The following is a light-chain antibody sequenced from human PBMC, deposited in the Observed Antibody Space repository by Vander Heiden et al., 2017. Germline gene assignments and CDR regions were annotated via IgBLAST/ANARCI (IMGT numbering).Light chain of an antibody. CDR1: QSISSY. J-gene: IGKJ4*01. CDR3: QESYSTLT. V-gene: IGKV1-39*01. Sequence: DIQMTQSPSSLSASVGDRVTITCRASQSISSYLNGYQQKPGKAPKLLIYAASSLQSGVPSRFSGSVSGTDFTLTISSLQPEDFATYYCQESYSTLTFGGGTKVEI. CDR2: AAS.